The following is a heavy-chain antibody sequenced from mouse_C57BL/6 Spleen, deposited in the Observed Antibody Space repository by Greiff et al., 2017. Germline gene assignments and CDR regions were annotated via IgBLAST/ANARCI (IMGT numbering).Heavy chain of an antibody. CDR1: GYAFSRYW. D-gene: IGHD3-2*02. CDR3: ARSAPTAQAPFAY. Sequence: VQLQQSGAELVKPGASVKISCKASGYAFSRYWMNWVKQRPGTGLAWIGQIYPGDGAPNSNGKFKGKATLTADKSSSTADMQLSSLTSEDSAVYFCARSAPTAQAPFAYWGQGTLVTVSA. J-gene: IGHJ3*01. CDR2: IYPGDGAP. V-gene: IGHV1-80*01.